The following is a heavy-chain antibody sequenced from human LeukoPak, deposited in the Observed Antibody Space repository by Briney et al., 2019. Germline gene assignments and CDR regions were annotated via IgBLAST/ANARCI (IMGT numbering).Heavy chain of an antibody. Sequence: KPGGSLRLSCAASGFTFSSYSMNWVRQAPGKVLEWVSSISSSSSYIYYADSVKGRFTISRDNAKNSLYLQMNSLRAEDTAVYYCARGGRDGYNLDYWGQGTLVTVSS. V-gene: IGHV3-21*01. D-gene: IGHD5-24*01. CDR2: ISSSSSYI. J-gene: IGHJ4*02. CDR3: ARGGRDGYNLDY. CDR1: GFTFSSYS.